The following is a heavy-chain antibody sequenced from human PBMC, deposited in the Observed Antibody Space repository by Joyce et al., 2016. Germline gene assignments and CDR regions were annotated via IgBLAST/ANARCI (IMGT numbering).Heavy chain of an antibody. CDR3: VRETAYYDFWSGYHSGAFDI. Sequence: EVQLVESGGGLVQPGGSLRLSCAVSGFTFRSYSMNWVRQAPGKGLEWVSYIRSSGKSIYYADSVEGRFTISRDNVKNSLFLQTNSLRVEDTAVYYCVRETAYYDFWSGYHSGAFDIWGQGTMVTVSS. D-gene: IGHD3-3*01. CDR2: IRSSGKSI. V-gene: IGHV3-48*01. J-gene: IGHJ3*02. CDR1: GFTFRSYS.